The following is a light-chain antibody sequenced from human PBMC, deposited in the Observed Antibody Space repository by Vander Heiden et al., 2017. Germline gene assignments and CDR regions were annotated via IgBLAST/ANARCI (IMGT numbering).Light chain of an antibody. CDR2: GAS. J-gene: IGKJ2*01. CDR1: QSVSSN. CDR3: QQYNNWPPA. Sequence: EIVMTQSPATLSVSPGERATLSCRASQSVSSNLAWYQQKPGQALRLLIYGASTRATGIPARFSGSGSGTEFTLTISSLQSEDFAVYYCQQYNNWPPAFGQGTKLEIK. V-gene: IGKV3-15*01.